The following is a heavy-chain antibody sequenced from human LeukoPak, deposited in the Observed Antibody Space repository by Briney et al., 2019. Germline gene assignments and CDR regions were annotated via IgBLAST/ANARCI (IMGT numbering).Heavy chain of an antibody. CDR1: GFTVSSNY. V-gene: IGHV3-7*01. D-gene: IGHD4-11*01. CDR3: AADYRDI. Sequence: GGSLRLSCAASGFTVSSNYMSWVRQAPGKGLEWVANIKQDGSEKYYVDSVKGRFTISRDNAKNSLYLQMNSLRAEDTAVYYCAADYRDIWGQGTMVTVSS. CDR2: IKQDGSEK. J-gene: IGHJ3*02.